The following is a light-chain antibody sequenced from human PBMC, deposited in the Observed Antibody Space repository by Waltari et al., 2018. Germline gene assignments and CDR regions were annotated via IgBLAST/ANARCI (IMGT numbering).Light chain of an antibody. Sequence: QSVLTQSPSASGTPGQSVAISCSGATNNIGNNYVYWYQQLPGTAPKLLIYRDSHRPSGVPDRFSGSKSGTSASLAISGLRSEDEADYYCVTWDDSLGGYYVFGTGTKVTVL. CDR2: RDS. CDR3: VTWDDSLGGYYV. J-gene: IGLJ1*01. CDR1: TNNIGNNY. V-gene: IGLV1-47*01.